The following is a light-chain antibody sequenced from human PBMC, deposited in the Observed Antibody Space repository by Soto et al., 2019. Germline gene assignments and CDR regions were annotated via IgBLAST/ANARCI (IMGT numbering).Light chain of an antibody. CDR3: QQYNNWPPWT. CDR1: QSVSSN. CDR2: GAS. V-gene: IGKV3-15*01. J-gene: IGKJ1*01. Sequence: EIVMTQSPATLSVSPGERATLSCRASQSVSSNLAWYQQKPGQAPRLLIYGASTRATGIPARFSGSGSGTEFILTISSPQSEDFAVYYCQQYNNWPPWTFGQGTKVEIK.